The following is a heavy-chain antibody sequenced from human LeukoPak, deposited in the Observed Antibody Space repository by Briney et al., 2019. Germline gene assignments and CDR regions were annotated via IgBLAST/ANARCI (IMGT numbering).Heavy chain of an antibody. D-gene: IGHD3-16*01. CDR3: ANRTTGGVLDY. Sequence: SETLSLTCTVSGGSISSYYCSWIRQPPGKGLEWIGYIYYSGSTNYNPSLKSRVTISVDTSKNQFSLKLSSVTAADTAVYYCANRTTGGVLDYWGQGTLVSVSS. CDR2: IYYSGST. V-gene: IGHV4-59*12. CDR1: GGSISSYY. J-gene: IGHJ4*02.